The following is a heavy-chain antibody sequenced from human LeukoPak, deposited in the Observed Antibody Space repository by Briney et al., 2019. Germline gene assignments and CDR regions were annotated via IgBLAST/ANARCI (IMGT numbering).Heavy chain of an antibody. CDR1: GFTFSSYE. CDR2: ISSSGSTI. D-gene: IGHD3-22*01. V-gene: IGHV3-48*03. Sequence: GGSLRLSCAASGFTFSSYEMNWVRQAPGKGLEWVSYISSSGSTIYYADSVKGRFTISRDNAKNSLYLQMNSLRAEDTALYYCAKDITMIVRNAFDIWGQGTMVTVSS. CDR3: AKDITMIVRNAFDI. J-gene: IGHJ3*02.